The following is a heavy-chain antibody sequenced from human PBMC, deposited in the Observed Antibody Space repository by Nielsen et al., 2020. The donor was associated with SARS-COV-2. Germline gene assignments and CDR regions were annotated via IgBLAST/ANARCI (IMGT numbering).Heavy chain of an antibody. Sequence: GALRLSCVGSGFTFSDYYMSWVRQAPGKGLEWVSYITSSSTYTNYADSVKGRFTISRDNAKNSLSLQMHSLRAEDTAVYYCAREGRKLPLDYWGQGTLVTVSS. V-gene: IGHV3-11*05. D-gene: IGHD5-24*01. CDR3: AREGRKLPLDY. CDR1: GFTFSDYY. J-gene: IGHJ4*02. CDR2: ITSSSTYT.